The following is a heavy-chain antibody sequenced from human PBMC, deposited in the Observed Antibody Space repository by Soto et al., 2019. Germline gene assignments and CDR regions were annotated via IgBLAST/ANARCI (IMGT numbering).Heavy chain of an antibody. CDR2: ISYDGSNK. CDR1: GFTFSSYA. J-gene: IGHJ4*02. D-gene: IGHD2-15*01. CDR3: ARDLGYCSGGSCYDDY. V-gene: IGHV3-30-3*01. Sequence: RRLSCAASGFTFSSYAMHWVRQAPGKGLEWVAVISYDGSNKYYADSVKGRFTISRDNSKNTLYLQMNSLRAEDTAVYYCARDLGYCSGGSCYDDYWGQGTLVTVSS.